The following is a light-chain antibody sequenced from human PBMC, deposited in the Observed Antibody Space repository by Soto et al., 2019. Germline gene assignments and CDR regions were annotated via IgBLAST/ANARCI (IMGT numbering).Light chain of an antibody. V-gene: IGKV3-20*01. Sequence: EVVLTQSPGTLSLSPGERATLSCRASQTVSSSYLAWYQQKPGQAPRLLIYGASRRATGIPDRFSGSGTETDFTLIISRLEPEDFAVYYCQQYGSSPTFGQGTKVDI. CDR2: GAS. CDR1: QTVSSSY. J-gene: IGKJ1*01. CDR3: QQYGSSPT.